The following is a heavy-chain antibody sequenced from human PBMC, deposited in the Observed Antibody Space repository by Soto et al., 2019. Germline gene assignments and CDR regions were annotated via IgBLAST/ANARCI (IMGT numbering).Heavy chain of an antibody. CDR2: IYYSGST. D-gene: IGHD4-4*01. CDR1: GGSISSGDYY. V-gene: IGHV4-30-4*01. CDR3: ASQITTVTTFAFDY. Sequence: QVQLQESGPGLVKPSQTLSLTCTVSGGSISSGDYYWSWIRQPPGKGLEWIGYIYYSGSTYYNPPLKRRVTISVDTSKNQFSLKLSSVTAADTAVYYCASQITTVTTFAFDYWGQGTLVTVSS. J-gene: IGHJ4*02.